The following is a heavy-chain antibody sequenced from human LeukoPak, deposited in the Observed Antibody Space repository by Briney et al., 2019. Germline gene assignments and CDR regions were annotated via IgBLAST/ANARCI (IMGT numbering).Heavy chain of an antibody. Sequence: GGSLRLSCAASGFTFSTYAMSWVRQAPGKGLEFVSGISSSGGSTYDADSVKGRFTISRDNSNNTLYLQMSSLRAEDTALYYCVKDSAPYSNGWGFDYWGQGTLVTVSS. J-gene: IGHJ4*02. CDR1: GFTFSTYA. CDR3: VKDSAPYSNGWGFDY. V-gene: IGHV3-64D*09. CDR2: ISSSGGST. D-gene: IGHD6-19*01.